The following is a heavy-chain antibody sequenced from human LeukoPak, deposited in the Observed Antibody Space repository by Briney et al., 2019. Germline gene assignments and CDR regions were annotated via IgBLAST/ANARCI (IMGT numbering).Heavy chain of an antibody. D-gene: IGHD3-10*01. J-gene: IGHJ4*02. V-gene: IGHV6-1*01. CDR3: ARDRFRLRGGNYFDY. Sequence: SQTLSLTCALSGDSVSSNSAAWNWIRQSPSRGLQWLGRTYYRSKWYNDYAVSVKSRITINPDTSKNQFSLQLNSVTPEDTAVYYCARDRFRLRGGNYFDYWGQGTLVTVSS. CDR1: GDSVSSNSAA. CDR2: TYYRSKWYN.